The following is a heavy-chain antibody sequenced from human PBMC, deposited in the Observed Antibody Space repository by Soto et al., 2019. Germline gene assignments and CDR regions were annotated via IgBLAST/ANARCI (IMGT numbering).Heavy chain of an antibody. J-gene: IGHJ6*03. CDR1: GGSISSYY. Sequence: QVQLQESGPGLVKPSETLSLTCTVSGGSISSYYWSWIRQPPGKGLEWIGYIYYSGSTNYNPTLKSRVTISVDTSKNHFSLKLSSVTAADTAVYYCARSIAARPYSYYMDVWGKGTTVTVSS. V-gene: IGHV4-59*01. D-gene: IGHD6-6*01. CDR3: ARSIAARPYSYYMDV. CDR2: IYYSGST.